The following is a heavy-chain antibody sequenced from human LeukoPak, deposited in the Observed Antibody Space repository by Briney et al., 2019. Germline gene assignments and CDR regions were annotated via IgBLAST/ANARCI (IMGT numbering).Heavy chain of an antibody. CDR1: GFTFDDYA. J-gene: IGHJ6*02. Sequence: GGSLRLSCAASGFTFDDYAMHWVRQAPGKGLEWVSGISWNSGSIGYADSVKGRFTISRDNAKNSLYLQMNSLRAEDTALYYRAKDMGCSGGSCYFELASGHYYGMDVWGQGTTVTVSS. V-gene: IGHV3-9*01. CDR2: ISWNSGSI. D-gene: IGHD2-15*01. CDR3: AKDMGCSGGSCYFELASGHYYGMDV.